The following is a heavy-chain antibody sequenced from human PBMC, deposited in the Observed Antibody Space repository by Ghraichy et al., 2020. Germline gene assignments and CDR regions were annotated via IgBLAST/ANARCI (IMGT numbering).Heavy chain of an antibody. Sequence: SETLSLTCAVYGGSFSGYYWSWIRQPPGKGLEWIGEINHSGSTNYNPSLKSRVTISVDTSKNQFSLKLSSVTAADTTVYYCARVFYYYYGMDVWGQGTTVTVSS. CDR1: GGSFSGYY. CDR2: INHSGST. CDR3: ARVFYYYYGMDV. V-gene: IGHV4-34*01. J-gene: IGHJ6*02. D-gene: IGHD3-3*01.